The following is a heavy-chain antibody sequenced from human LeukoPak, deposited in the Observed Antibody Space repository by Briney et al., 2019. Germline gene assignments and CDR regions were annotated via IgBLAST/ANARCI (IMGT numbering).Heavy chain of an antibody. CDR3: ARGEDIVVVVAAEVIGMDV. D-gene: IGHD2-15*01. CDR1: GFTFSSYA. V-gene: IGHV3-30-3*01. Sequence: PGGSLRLSCAASGFTFSSYAMHWVRQAPGKGLEWVAVISYDGSNKYYADSVKGRFTISRDNSKNTLYLQMNSLRAEDTAVYYCARGEDIVVVVAAEVIGMDVWGQGTTVTVSS. J-gene: IGHJ6*02. CDR2: ISYDGSNK.